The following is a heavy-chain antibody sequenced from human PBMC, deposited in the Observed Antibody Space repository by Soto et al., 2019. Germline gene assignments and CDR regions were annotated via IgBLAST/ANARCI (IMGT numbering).Heavy chain of an antibody. CDR3: ARDHGAFDI. V-gene: IGHV3-30-3*01. CDR1: GFNFDTFA. Sequence: QVHLVESGGGVVQPGRSLRLSCVASGFNFDTFAMNWVRQAPGKGLEWVAVISYDGSNKYYADSVKGRFTISRDNSKNTLYLQMNSLRAEDTAVYYCARDHGAFDIWGQGTMVTVSS. J-gene: IGHJ3*02. CDR2: ISYDGSNK.